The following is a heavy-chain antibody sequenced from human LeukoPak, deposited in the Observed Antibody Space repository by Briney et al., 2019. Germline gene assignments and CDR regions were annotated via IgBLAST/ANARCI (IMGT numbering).Heavy chain of an antibody. Sequence: GGSPRLSCAASGFTFSDYYMSWIRQAPGKGLEWVSYISSSGSTIYYADSVKGRFTISRDNSKNTLYLQMNSLRAEDTAVYYCAKELISDYDFWSGYPSCFDYWGQGTLVTVSS. CDR1: GFTFSDYY. CDR3: AKELISDYDFWSGYPSCFDY. CDR2: ISSSGSTI. V-gene: IGHV3-11*01. D-gene: IGHD3-3*01. J-gene: IGHJ4*02.